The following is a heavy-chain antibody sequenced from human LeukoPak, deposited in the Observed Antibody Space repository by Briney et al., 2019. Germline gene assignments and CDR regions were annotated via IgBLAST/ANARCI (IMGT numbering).Heavy chain of an antibody. CDR3: ASSKAVAGTPFDS. CDR1: GRSINGYY. J-gene: IGHJ4*02. Sequence: NSSETLSLTCTVSGRSINGYYWSWIRQPPGMGPEWLGYTYFSGSTNYNPSLKSRVTISLDTSKNQLSLRLSSVTAADSAVYYCASSKAVAGTPFDSWGQGTLVTVSS. CDR2: TYFSGST. V-gene: IGHV4-59*01. D-gene: IGHD6-19*01.